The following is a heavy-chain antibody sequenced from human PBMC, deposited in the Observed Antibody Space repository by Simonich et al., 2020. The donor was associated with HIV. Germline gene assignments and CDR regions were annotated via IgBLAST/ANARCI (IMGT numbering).Heavy chain of an antibody. Sequence: QVQLQQWGAGLLKPSETLSLTCAVDGGSFSGHYWGWIRQPPGKGLEWIGEINHDGMTNYNPSLRSRVTISVDTSKNQFSLNLSSVTAADTALYYCARWESGGAPLGAFDIWGQGTMVTVSS. V-gene: IGHV4-34*01. CDR2: INHDGMT. D-gene: IGHD1-26*01. J-gene: IGHJ3*02. CDR3: ARWESGGAPLGAFDI. CDR1: GGSFSGHY.